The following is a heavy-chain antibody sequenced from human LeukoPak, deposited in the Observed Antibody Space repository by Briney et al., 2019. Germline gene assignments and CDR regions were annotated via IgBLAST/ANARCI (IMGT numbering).Heavy chain of an antibody. J-gene: IGHJ5*01. D-gene: IGHD1-7*01. Sequence: GGSLRLSCAASGFTFSSYEMNWVRQAPGKGLEWVSYISSSGSTIYYADSVKGRFTISRDNAKKTVFLQMNSLRAEDTAVYYCVNYNWHSPYDSWGQGALVTVSS. CDR1: GFTFSSYE. V-gene: IGHV3-48*03. CDR2: ISSSGSTI. CDR3: VNYNWHSPYDS.